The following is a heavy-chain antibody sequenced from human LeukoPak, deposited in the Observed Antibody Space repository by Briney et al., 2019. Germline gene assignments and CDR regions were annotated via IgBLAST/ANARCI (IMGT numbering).Heavy chain of an antibody. CDR3: ARVEEGYGSGRRENYYYYYMDV. CDR1: GGFINNYY. CDR2: IYDSGST. Sequence: KPSETLSLTCTVSGGFINNYYWSWIRQPPGKGLEWIGYIYDSGSTNYNPSLKSRVTILVDTSKNQFSLKLGSVTAADTAVYYCARVEEGYGSGRRENYYYYYMDVWGKGTTVTISS. D-gene: IGHD3-10*01. J-gene: IGHJ6*03. V-gene: IGHV4-59*01.